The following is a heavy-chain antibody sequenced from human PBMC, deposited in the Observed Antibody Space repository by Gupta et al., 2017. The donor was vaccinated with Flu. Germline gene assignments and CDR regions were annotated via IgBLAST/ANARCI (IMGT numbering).Heavy chain of an antibody. D-gene: IGHD3-22*01. CDR3: ARGLEGGSGYYHVGY. J-gene: IGHJ4*02. CDR2: IWYDGSNK. Sequence: QAPGKGLEWVAVIWYDGSNKYYADSVKGRFTISRDNSKNTLYLQMNSLRAEDTAVYYCARGLEGGSGYYHVGYWGQGTLVTVSS. V-gene: IGHV3-33*01.